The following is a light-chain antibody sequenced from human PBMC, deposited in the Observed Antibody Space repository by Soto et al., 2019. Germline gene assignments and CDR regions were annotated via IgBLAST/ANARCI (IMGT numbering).Light chain of an antibody. CDR1: QSISSW. J-gene: IGKJ2*01. CDR3: QLYKSYRVT. V-gene: IGKV1-5*01. CDR2: DAS. Sequence: DIQMTQSPSTLSASVGDRVTITCRASQSISSWLAWYQQKPGKAPKLLIYDASSLESGVPSRFSGSGSATAFTLIIISLQPDYFATYYCQLYKSYRVTFGQGTKLENK.